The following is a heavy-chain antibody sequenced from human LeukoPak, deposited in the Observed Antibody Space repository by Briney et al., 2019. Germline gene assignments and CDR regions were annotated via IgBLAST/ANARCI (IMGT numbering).Heavy chain of an antibody. J-gene: IGHJ4*02. D-gene: IGHD4-23*01. CDR2: ISSSSSYI. V-gene: IGHV3-21*01. CDR1: GFTFSSYS. CDR3: ARGLTTVVTPTVY. Sequence: GGSLRLSCAVSGFTFSSYSMTWVRQAPGKGLEWVSSISSSSSYIYYADSVKGRFTISRDNAKNSLYLQMNSLRAEDTAVYYCARGLTTVVTPTVYWGQGTLVTVSS.